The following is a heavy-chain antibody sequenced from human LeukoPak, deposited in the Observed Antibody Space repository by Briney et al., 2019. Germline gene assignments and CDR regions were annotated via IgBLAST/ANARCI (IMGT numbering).Heavy chain of an antibody. CDR1: GFTFDDYA. CDR2: ISWNSGSI. CDR3: AKGPGYYDFWSGLPYYFDY. D-gene: IGHD3-3*01. V-gene: IGHV3-9*01. Sequence: PGGSLRLSCAASGFTFDDYAMHWVRQAPGKGLEWVSGISWNSGSIGYADSVKGRFTISRDNDKNSLYLQMNSLRAEDTALYYCAKGPGYYDFWSGLPYYFDYWGQGTLVTVSS. J-gene: IGHJ4*02.